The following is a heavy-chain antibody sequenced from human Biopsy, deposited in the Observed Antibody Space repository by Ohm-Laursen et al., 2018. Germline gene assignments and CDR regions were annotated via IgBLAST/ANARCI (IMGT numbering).Heavy chain of an antibody. V-gene: IGHV3-72*01. CDR2: SRDKANSYTT. Sequence: SLRLSCAASGFTFSDYYVDWVRQTPVMGLEWVGRSRDKANSYTTEYAPSVKGRFSISRDDSKNSLYLQLNSLRTEDTAVYYCARTYCHGDHCYLGDYWGQGTPVTVSS. J-gene: IGHJ4*02. CDR3: ARTYCHGDHCYLGDY. CDR1: GFTFSDYY. D-gene: IGHD2-21*02.